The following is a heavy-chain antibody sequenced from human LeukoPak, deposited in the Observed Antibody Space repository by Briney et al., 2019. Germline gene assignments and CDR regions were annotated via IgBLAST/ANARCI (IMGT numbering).Heavy chain of an antibody. J-gene: IGHJ6*02. CDR3: ARARVGSGMDV. CDR1: GFTFSSYG. CDR2: IWYDGSNK. V-gene: IGHV3-33*01. Sequence: GGSLRLSCAASGFTFSSYGMHWVRQAPGKGLEWVAVIWYDGSNKYYADSVKGRFTISRDNSKNTLYLQMNSLRAEDTAAYYCARARVGSGMDVWGQGTTVTVSS.